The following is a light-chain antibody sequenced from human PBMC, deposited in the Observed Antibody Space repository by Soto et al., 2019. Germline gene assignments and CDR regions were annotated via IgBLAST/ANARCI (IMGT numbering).Light chain of an antibody. CDR1: SSDVGNYIY. V-gene: IGLV2-14*01. CDR3: TSYADNYSYV. Sequence: QSALTQPASVSGSPGQSITISCTGTSSDVGNYIYVFWFQQHPGKAPKLIISEVSNRPSGVSSRFSGSKSGNTASLTISGLQAEDEAHYYCTSYADNYSYVFGTGTKVTVL. CDR2: EVS. J-gene: IGLJ1*01.